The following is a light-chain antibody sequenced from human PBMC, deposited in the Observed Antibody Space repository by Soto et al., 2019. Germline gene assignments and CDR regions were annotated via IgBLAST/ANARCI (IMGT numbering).Light chain of an antibody. Sequence: QSVLTQPPSVSGAPGQMVTISCTGSSSNIGAGYDVHWYPQRPGTAPKLLIFGNINRPSGVPDRFSGSKSGTSASLAITGLQAEDEGDYYCQSYDSTLSARYVFGTGTKATV. CDR1: SSNIGAGYD. CDR2: GNI. CDR3: QSYDSTLSARYV. V-gene: IGLV1-40*01. J-gene: IGLJ1*01.